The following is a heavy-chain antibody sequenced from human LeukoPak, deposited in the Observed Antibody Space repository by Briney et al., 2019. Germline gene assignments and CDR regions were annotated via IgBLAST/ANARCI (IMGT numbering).Heavy chain of an antibody. D-gene: IGHD3-22*01. CDR2: INPRGGTT. Sequence: ASVKVSCKASGYTFTSYFMHWVRQAPGQGLEWMGLINPRGGTTNFPQKFQGRVTMTRDTSMSTVYMELSSLRSEDTAIYYCARDRTHYYESSGYYSRWEYWGQGTLVTVSS. CDR3: ARDRTHYYESSGYYSRWEY. CDR1: GYTFTSYF. J-gene: IGHJ4*02. V-gene: IGHV1-46*01.